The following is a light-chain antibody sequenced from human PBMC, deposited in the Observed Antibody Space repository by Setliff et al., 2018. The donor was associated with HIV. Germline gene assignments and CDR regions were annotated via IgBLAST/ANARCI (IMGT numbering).Light chain of an antibody. Sequence: QSVLPQPRSVSGSPGQSVTISCTGTSSDFGAYDYVSWYQQHPGKAPKLIIFDVTERPSGVPDRFSGSKSGNTASLTVSGLQADDEADYYCSAYAGRNNYVFGSGTKVTVL. J-gene: IGLJ1*01. CDR1: SSDFGAYDY. CDR2: DVT. CDR3: SAYAGRNNYV. V-gene: IGLV2-11*01.